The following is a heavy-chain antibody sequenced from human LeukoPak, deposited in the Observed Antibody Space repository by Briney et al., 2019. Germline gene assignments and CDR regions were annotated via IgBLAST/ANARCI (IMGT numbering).Heavy chain of an antibody. D-gene: IGHD2-15*01. CDR2: IYYSGST. Sequence: SETLSLTCTVSGGSISSSSYYWGWIRQPPGKGLEWIGSIYYSGSTYYNPSLKSRVTISVDTSKNQFSLKLSSVTAADTAVYYCARVYVYCSGGSCYSEAVEREYYFDYWGQGTLVTVSS. J-gene: IGHJ4*02. CDR1: GGSISSSSYY. V-gene: IGHV4-39*07. CDR3: ARVYVYCSGGSCYSEAVEREYYFDY.